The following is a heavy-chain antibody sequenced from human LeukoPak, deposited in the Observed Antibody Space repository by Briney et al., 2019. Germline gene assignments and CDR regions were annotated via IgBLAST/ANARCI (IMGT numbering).Heavy chain of an antibody. V-gene: IGHV1-2*02. J-gene: IGHJ6*03. D-gene: IGHD2-2*01. CDR2: INPKSGGT. CDR1: GYTFTGYS. CDR3: ARVEDCSSTSCQYYYYMDV. Sequence: ASVKVSCKASGYTFTGYSMHWVRQALGQGLEWLGWINPKSGGTNYAQKFQGRVTMTRDTSISTAYMELIRLRSDDTAVYYCARVEDCSSTSCQYYYYMDVWGKGTTVTVSS.